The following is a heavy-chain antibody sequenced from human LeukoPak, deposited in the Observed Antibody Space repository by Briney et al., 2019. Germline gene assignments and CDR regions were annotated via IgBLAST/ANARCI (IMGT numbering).Heavy chain of an antibody. J-gene: IGHJ3*02. CDR2: ISAYNGNT. D-gene: IGHD3-10*01. CDR3: ARDLSTRGDDAFDI. Sequence: ASVKVSCKASGYTFTSYGIRWVRQAPGQGLEWMGWISAYNGNTNYAQKLQGRVTMTTDTSTSTAYMELRSLRSDDTAVYYCARDLSTRGDDAFDIWGQGTTVTVSS. CDR1: GYTFTSYG. V-gene: IGHV1-18*01.